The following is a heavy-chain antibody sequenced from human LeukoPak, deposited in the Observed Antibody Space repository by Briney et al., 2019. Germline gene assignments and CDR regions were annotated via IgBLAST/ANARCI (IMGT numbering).Heavy chain of an antibody. CDR1: GFTFSSYA. J-gene: IGHJ6*02. CDR2: ISGSGGST. CDR3: AKTLRYYYYYGMDV. Sequence: PGGSLRLSCAASGFTFSSYAMSWVRQAPGKGLEWVSAISGSGGSTYYADSVKGRFTISRDNSKNTLYLQMNSLRAEDTAVYYCAKTLRYYYYYGMDVWGRGTTVTVSS. V-gene: IGHV3-23*01.